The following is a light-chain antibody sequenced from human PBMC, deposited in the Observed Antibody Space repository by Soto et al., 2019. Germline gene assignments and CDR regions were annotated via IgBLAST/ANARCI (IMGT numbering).Light chain of an antibody. CDR1: QIVRSY. CDR2: AAS. Sequence: DIQMTQSPSSLSASVGDRVTITCRDSQIVRSYSNSYRQKPGNAPKFLIYAASSLQSGLPSRFSGSGSETDFTLTIGSLQPEDFAIYYCQQSYSTPWTFGQGTKV. J-gene: IGKJ1*01. CDR3: QQSYSTPWT. V-gene: IGKV1-39*01.